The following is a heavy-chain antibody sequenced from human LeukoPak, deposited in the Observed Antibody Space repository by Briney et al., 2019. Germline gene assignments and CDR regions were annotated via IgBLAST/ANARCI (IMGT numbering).Heavy chain of an antibody. CDR3: ARETYYHYYFDY. Sequence: ASVKVSCKASGYTFTSYGISWVRQAPGQGLEWMGWISAYNGNTNYAQKLQGRVTMTTDTSTSTAYMELRSLRSDDTAAYYCARETYYHYYFDYWGQGTLVTVSS. CDR2: ISAYNGNT. V-gene: IGHV1-18*01. D-gene: IGHD3-16*01. J-gene: IGHJ4*02. CDR1: GYTFTSYG.